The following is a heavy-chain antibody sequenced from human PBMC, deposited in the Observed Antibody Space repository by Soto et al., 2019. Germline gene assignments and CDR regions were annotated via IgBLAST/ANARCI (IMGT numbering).Heavy chain of an antibody. CDR3: AGRSGSSDY. CDR1: GFTFSNYT. Sequence: GGSLRLSCAASGFTFSNYTVHWVRQAPGKGLEWVALISYDEIDKYFADAVKGRFTISRDNSKNTLYLQMDSLRAEDTAVYYCAGRSGSSDYWGRGTLVTVSS. D-gene: IGHD3-10*01. V-gene: IGHV3-30*04. CDR2: ISYDEIDK. J-gene: IGHJ4*02.